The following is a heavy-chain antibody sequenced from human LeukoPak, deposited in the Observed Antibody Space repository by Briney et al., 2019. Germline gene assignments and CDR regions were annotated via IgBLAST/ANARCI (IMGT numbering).Heavy chain of an antibody. CDR1: GASISSYY. D-gene: IGHD1-26*01. CDR2: FHTSGNT. V-gene: IGHV4-4*07. J-gene: IGHJ4*02. Sequence: SETLSLTCTVSGASISSYYWSWIRQTAGRGLEWIGRFHTSGNTNYNPSLKSRVTISVDTSKNQFSLSSVTAADTAVYYCATSSGNYYWGQGTLVTVSS. CDR3: ATSSGNYY.